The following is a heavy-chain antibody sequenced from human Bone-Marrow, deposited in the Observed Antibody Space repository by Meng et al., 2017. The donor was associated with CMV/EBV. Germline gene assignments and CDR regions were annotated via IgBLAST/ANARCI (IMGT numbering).Heavy chain of an antibody. CDR3: ARDLSVLGPRYYYGMDV. V-gene: IGHV3-21*01. CDR2: ISSSSSYI. J-gene: IGHJ6*02. D-gene: IGHD3-16*01. Sequence: GESLKISCAASGFTFSSYSMNWVRQAPGKGLEWVSSISSSSSYIYYADSVKGRFTISRDNAKNSLYLQMNSLRAEDTAVYYCARDLSVLGPRYYYGMDVWGQGTTVTV. CDR1: GFTFSSYS.